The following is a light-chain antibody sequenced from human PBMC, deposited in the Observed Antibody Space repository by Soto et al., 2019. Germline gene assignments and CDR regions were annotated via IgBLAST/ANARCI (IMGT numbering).Light chain of an antibody. CDR3: QQYNSYSAGT. J-gene: IGKJ1*01. V-gene: IGKV1-5*03. Sequence: DIQMTQSPSTLSASVGDRVTITCRASQSIDSWLAWYQQKPGKTPNLLIYKASRLESGVPSRFSGSGSGTEFTLTISSLQRDDFATYYCQQYNSYSAGTFGQGTKVEIK. CDR2: KAS. CDR1: QSIDSW.